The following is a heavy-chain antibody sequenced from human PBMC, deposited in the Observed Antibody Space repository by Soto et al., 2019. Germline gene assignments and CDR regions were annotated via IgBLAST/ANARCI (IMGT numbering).Heavy chain of an antibody. J-gene: IGHJ4*02. V-gene: IGHV1-3*01. Sequence: XSVKVSCKASGYTLGSYAMHWGRQAPGQRLEWMGWINAGYGNTKSSQKFQDRVTISRDTSASTAYMELTSLRSEDTAVYYCARDTGDGTFDFWGQGTLVTVSS. CDR1: GYTLGSYA. CDR2: INAGYGNT. CDR3: ARDTGDGTFDF. D-gene: IGHD7-27*01.